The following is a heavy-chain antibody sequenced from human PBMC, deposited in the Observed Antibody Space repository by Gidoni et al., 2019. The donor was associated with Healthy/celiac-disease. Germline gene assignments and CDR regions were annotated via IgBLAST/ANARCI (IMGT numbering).Heavy chain of an antibody. J-gene: IGHJ6*02. CDR2: IYPGDSDT. V-gene: IGHV5-51*01. Sequence: DVPLVQSGAAVKTPGESPNTSCNGSGSTFPSYSVAWVRQSPGKGLEWMGIIYPGDSDTRYSPSFQGQVTISADKSISTAYLQWSSLKASDTAMYYCARLGDFGGSYPHSYYYYGMDVWGQGTTVTVSS. CDR3: ARLGDFGGSYPHSYYYYGMDV. D-gene: IGHD1-26*01. CDR1: GSTFPSYS.